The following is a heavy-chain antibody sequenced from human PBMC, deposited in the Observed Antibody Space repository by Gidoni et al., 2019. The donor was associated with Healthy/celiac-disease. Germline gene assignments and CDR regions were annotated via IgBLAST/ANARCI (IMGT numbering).Heavy chain of an antibody. CDR2: INHSGST. V-gene: IGHV4-34*01. D-gene: IGHD3-10*01. CDR3: ARGRLGVY. Sequence: QVQLQQWGAGLLTPSEPLSLTCAVHGGSFSGYYWSWIRQPPGKGLEWIGEINHSGSTNYNPALKSPVTISVDTSKNQFSRKLSSVTAADTAVYYCARGRLGVYWGQGTLVTVSS. J-gene: IGHJ4*02. CDR1: GGSFSGYY.